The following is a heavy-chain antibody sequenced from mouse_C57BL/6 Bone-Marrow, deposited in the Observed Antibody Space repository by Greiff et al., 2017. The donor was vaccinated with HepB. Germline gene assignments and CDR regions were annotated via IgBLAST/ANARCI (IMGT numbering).Heavy chain of an antibody. CDR2: IHPNSGST. V-gene: IGHV1-64*01. CDR3: ARNHYGSSYDAMDY. Sequence: QVQLQQPGAELVKPGASVKLSCKASGYTFTSYWMHWVKQRPGQGLEWIGMIHPNSGSTNYNEKFKSKATLTVDKSSSTAYMQLSSLTSEDSAVYHCARNHYGSSYDAMDYWGQGTSVTVSS. J-gene: IGHJ4*01. D-gene: IGHD1-1*01. CDR1: GYTFTSYW.